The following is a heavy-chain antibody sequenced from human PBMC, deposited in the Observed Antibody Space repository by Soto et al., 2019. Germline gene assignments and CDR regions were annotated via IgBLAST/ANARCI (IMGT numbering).Heavy chain of an antibody. Sequence: QVQLQESGPGLVKPSQTLSLTCTVSGGSISSGDYYWSWIRQPPGKGLEWIGYILYSGTTNYNPALESRLTISVATSKNQFSRKLTSGTAADTAVYYCARNGALDYWGRGTLVTVSS. CDR1: GGSISSGDYY. CDR3: ARNGALDY. CDR2: ILYSGTT. J-gene: IGHJ4*02. V-gene: IGHV4-30-4*01. D-gene: IGHD2-8*01.